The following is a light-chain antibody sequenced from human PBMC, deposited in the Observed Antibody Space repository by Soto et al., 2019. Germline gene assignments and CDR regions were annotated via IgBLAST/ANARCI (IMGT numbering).Light chain of an antibody. V-gene: IGKV3-11*01. J-gene: IGKJ4*01. CDR1: QRVSSQ. CDR3: QQRGNWPSLT. Sequence: ELVLTQSPATLSLSPGEGATLSCRASQRVSSQLAWYQQKPGQAPRLLIYDAANRATGIPARFRGSGSGTDFTLTISSLEPEDFAVYYCQQRGNWPSLTFGGGTKVDIK. CDR2: DAA.